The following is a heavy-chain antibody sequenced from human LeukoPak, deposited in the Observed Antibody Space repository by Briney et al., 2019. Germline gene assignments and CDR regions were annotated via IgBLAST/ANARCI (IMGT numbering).Heavy chain of an antibody. D-gene: IGHD4-23*01. CDR2: IGGDSRT. CDR3: AKDILRWSFDY. Sequence: GGSLRLSCAASGFTFSSSGMSWVRQAPGKGLEWVSGIGGDSRTHYADSVEGRFTISRDTSKNMLYLQMNNLRAEDTAVYYCAKDILRWSFDYWGQGTLVTVSS. CDR1: GFTFSSSG. V-gene: IGHV3-23*01. J-gene: IGHJ4*02.